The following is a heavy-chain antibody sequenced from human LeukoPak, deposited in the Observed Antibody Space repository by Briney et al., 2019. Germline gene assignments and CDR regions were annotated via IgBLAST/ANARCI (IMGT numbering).Heavy chain of an antibody. CDR1: GFTFSSYG. V-gene: IGHV3-30*18. J-gene: IGHJ4*02. CDR3: AKDRRITMSPQAY. CDR2: ISYDGSNR. Sequence: GGPLRLSCAASGFTFSSYGMHWVRQAPGKGLEWVAVISYDGSNRYYADSVKGRFTISRDNSKNTLYLQMNSLRAEDTAVYYCAKDRRITMSPQAYWGQGTLVTVSS. D-gene: IGHD3-22*01.